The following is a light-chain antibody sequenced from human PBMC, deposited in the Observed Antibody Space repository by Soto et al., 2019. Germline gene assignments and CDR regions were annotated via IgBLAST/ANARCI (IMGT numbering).Light chain of an antibody. CDR2: AAS. J-gene: IGKJ4*01. Sequence: DIQMTQSPSSVSASVGDGVTISCRASQSVASWLAWYQQRPGKAPRLLIYAASRLQRGVPSRFSGSESGTDFTLTISSLQPEDIATYYCLQSNSFPFTFGGGTKVEIK. CDR3: LQSNSFPFT. V-gene: IGKV1-12*01. CDR1: QSVASW.